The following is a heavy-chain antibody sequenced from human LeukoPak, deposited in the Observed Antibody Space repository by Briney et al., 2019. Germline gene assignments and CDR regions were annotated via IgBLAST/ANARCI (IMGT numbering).Heavy chain of an antibody. CDR1: GGSISSYY. Sequence: SETLSLTCTVSGGSISSYYWSWIRQPPGKGLEWIGYIYYSGSANYNPSLKSRVTISVDTSKNQFSLKLASVSAADTAVYYCARGGTQLTFPVWGQGTLVTVSS. V-gene: IGHV4-59*01. J-gene: IGHJ4*02. CDR2: IYYSGSA. D-gene: IGHD4/OR15-4a*01. CDR3: ARGGTQLTFPV.